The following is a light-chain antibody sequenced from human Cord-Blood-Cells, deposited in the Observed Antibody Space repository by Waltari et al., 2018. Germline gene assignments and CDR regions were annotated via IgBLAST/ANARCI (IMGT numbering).Light chain of an antibody. CDR3: QSADSSGRV. CDR1: ALPKQY. J-gene: IGLJ3*02. V-gene: IGLV3-25*03. Sequence: SYELTQPPSVSVSPGQTARITCSGDALPKQYAYWYQKKPGQAPVRVTYNVSERPSGIPVRLSGSSSGTTVTLTISGVQAEDEADYYCQSADSSGRVFGGGTKLTVL. CDR2: NVS.